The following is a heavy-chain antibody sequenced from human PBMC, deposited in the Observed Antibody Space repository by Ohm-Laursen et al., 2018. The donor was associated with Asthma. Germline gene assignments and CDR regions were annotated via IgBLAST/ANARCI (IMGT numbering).Heavy chain of an antibody. V-gene: IGHV4-61*08. CDR2: IYYSGST. Sequence: SQTLSLTCTVSGGSISSGGYYWSWIRQHPGKGLEWIGYIYYSGSTNYNPSLKSRVTISVDTSKNQFSLKLSSVTAADTAVYYCAREPAALDGYNYRSAFDIWGQGTMVTVSS. D-gene: IGHD5-24*01. J-gene: IGHJ3*02. CDR1: GGSISSGGYY. CDR3: AREPAALDGYNYRSAFDI.